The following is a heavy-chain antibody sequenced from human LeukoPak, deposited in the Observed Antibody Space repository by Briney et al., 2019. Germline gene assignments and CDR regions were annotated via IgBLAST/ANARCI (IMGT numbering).Heavy chain of an antibody. Sequence: NPSETLSLTCTVSGDSISTYYWSWIRQPPGKGLEWIGYIYFSGTTKYSPSLKSRVTISVDTSKDQFSLSLTSVTAADTAIYYCARHGPLYDIWSAQFHFDSWGQGTLVTVSS. D-gene: IGHD3-3*01. CDR2: IYFSGTT. V-gene: IGHV4-59*08. CDR3: ARHGPLYDIWSAQFHFDS. CDR1: GDSISTYY. J-gene: IGHJ4*02.